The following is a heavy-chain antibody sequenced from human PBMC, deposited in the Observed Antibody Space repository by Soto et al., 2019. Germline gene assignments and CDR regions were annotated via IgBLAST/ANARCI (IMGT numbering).Heavy chain of an antibody. CDR3: ARGTSSRYYYMDV. Sequence: EVQLVESGGGLVQPGGSLRLSCAASGFTFSSYDMHWVRQATGKGLEWVSAIGTAGDTYYPGSVKGRFTISRENAKYSLYLQMISLRAGGTAVYYCARGTSSRYYYMDVWGKGTTVTVSS. J-gene: IGHJ6*03. D-gene: IGHD2-2*01. V-gene: IGHV3-13*01. CDR2: IGTAGDT. CDR1: GFTFSSYD.